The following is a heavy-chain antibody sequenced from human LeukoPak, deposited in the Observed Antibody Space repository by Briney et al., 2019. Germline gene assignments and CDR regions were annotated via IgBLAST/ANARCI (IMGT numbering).Heavy chain of an antibody. V-gene: IGHV3-7*01. Sequence: GSLRLSCAASGFTFSDFWMNWVRQAPGKGLEWVASIKQDGSEKYYVDSVKGRFSISRDNAKNSLYLQMNSLRAEDTAVYYCAGEYSSGWYRGDYWGQGTLVTVSS. J-gene: IGHJ4*02. D-gene: IGHD6-19*01. CDR1: GFTFSDFW. CDR2: IKQDGSEK. CDR3: AGEYSSGWYRGDY.